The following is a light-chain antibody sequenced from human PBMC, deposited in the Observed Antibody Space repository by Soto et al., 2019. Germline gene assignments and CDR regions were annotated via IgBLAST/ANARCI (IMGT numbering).Light chain of an antibody. CDR3: ASNTGTRV. V-gene: IGLV2-18*02. J-gene: IGLJ3*02. CDR1: SSDIGYYNY. Sequence: QSALTQPPSVSGSPGQSVTISCTGTSSDIGYYNYVSWYQQAPGTAPKLMIFEVSNRPSGVPDRFSGSKSGNTASLTISGLQAEDEADYYCASNTGTRVFGGGTKLTVL. CDR2: EVS.